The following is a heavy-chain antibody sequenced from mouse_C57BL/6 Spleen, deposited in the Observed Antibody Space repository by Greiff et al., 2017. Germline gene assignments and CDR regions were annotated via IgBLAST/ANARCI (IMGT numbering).Heavy chain of an antibody. Sequence: VQLQQPGAELVMPGASVKLSCKASGYTFTSYWMHWVKQRPGQGLEWIGEIDPSDSYTNYNQKFKGKSTLTVDKSSSTAYMQLSSLTSEDSAVYYCASSLETAQATYGAMDYWGQGTSVTVSS. CDR3: ASSLETAQATYGAMDY. D-gene: IGHD3-2*02. CDR2: IDPSDSYT. J-gene: IGHJ4*01. V-gene: IGHV1-69*01. CDR1: GYTFTSYW.